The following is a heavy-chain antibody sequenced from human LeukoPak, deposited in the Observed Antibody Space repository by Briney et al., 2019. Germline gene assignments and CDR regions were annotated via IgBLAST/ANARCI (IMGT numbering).Heavy chain of an antibody. CDR3: VTLDIFGARYYFYMDV. CDR2: FDPEDGGT. V-gene: IGHV1-24*01. J-gene: IGHJ6*03. CDR1: GSTLTDLS. Sequence: GASVKVSCKVSGSTLTDLSMHWVRQAPGGGLEWMGGFDPEDGGTLYTEKFKGRLTMTEDTSTDTAYMELSSLISDDTAVYYCVTLDIFGARYYFYMDVWGEGTTVTVSS. D-gene: IGHD3-3*01.